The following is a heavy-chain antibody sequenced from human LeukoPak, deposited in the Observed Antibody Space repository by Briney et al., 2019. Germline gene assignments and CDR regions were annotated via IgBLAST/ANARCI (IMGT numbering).Heavy chain of an antibody. CDR1: GFTFSSYA. CDR2: ISGSGGST. V-gene: IGHV3-23*01. D-gene: IGHD3-22*01. J-gene: IGHJ4*02. Sequence: GGSLRLSCAASGFTFSSYAMSWVRQAPGKGLEWVSAISGSGGSTYYADSVKGRFTISRDNSKSTLYLQMNSLRAEDTAVYYCAKTRSLGRSYYDSSGYYLDYWGQGTLVTVSS. CDR3: AKTRSLGRSYYDSSGYYLDY.